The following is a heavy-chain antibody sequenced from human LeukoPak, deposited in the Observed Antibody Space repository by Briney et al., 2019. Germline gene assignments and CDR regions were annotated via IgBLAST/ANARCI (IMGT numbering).Heavy chain of an antibody. CDR1: GFTFSSYS. V-gene: IGHV3-21*04. CDR2: ISSSSSYI. J-gene: IGHJ4*02. CDR3: ATSNSRFGELSTD. Sequence: GGSLRLSCAASGFTFSSYSMNWVRQAPGKGLEWVSSISSSSSYIYYADSVKGRFTTSRDNSKNTLYLQMNSLRAEDTAVYYCATSNSRFGELSTDWGQGTLVTVSS. D-gene: IGHD3-10*01.